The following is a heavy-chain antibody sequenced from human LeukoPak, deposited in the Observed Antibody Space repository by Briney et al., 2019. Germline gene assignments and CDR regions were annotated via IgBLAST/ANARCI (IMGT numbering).Heavy chain of an antibody. V-gene: IGHV3-7*01. Sequence: PGGSRRLSCAASGFTFSSYWMSWVRQAPGKGPEWVANIKQDGSEKYYVDSVRGRFTISRDNAKNSLYLQMNSLRAEDTTVYYCARRSSPDYYNSGTYYLFDYWGQGTLVTVSS. CDR3: ARRSSPDYYNSGTYYLFDY. CDR1: GFTFSSYW. D-gene: IGHD3-10*01. CDR2: IKQDGSEK. J-gene: IGHJ4*02.